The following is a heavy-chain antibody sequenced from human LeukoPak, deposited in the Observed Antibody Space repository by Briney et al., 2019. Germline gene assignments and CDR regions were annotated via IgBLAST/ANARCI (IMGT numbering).Heavy chain of an antibody. Sequence: PGGSLRLSCAASGFTFSSYSMNWVRQAPGKGLEWVSYISSSSSTICYADSVKGRFTISRDNAKNSLYLQMNSLRAEDTAVYYCAREGYYYGSGSYLDYWGQGTLVTVSS. CDR3: AREGYYYGSGSYLDY. J-gene: IGHJ4*02. D-gene: IGHD3-10*01. CDR2: ISSSSSTI. CDR1: GFTFSSYS. V-gene: IGHV3-48*01.